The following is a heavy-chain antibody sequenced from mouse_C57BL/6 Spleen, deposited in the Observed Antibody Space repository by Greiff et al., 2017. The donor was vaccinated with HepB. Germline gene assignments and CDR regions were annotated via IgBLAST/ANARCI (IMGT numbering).Heavy chain of an antibody. D-gene: IGHD2-2*01. CDR2: INPGSGGT. CDR1: GYAFTNYL. CDR3: ARDDYGYDRNAMDY. Sequence: QVQLQQSGAELVRPGTSVKVSCKASGYAFTNYLIEWVKQRPGQGLEWIGVINPGSGGTNYNEKFKGKATLTADKSSSTAYMQLSSLTSADSAVYFCARDDYGYDRNAMDYWGQGTSVTVSS. V-gene: IGHV1-54*01. J-gene: IGHJ4*01.